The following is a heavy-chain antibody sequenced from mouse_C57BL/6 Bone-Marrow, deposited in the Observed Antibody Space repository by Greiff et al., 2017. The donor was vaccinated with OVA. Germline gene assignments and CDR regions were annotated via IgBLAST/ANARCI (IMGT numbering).Heavy chain of an antibody. CDR2: ISSGSSTI. CDR3: ARRAYYSNPYYFDY. V-gene: IGHV5-17*01. D-gene: IGHD2-5*01. J-gene: IGHJ2*01. Sequence: VQRVESGGGFVKPGGSLKLSCAASGFTFSDYGMHWVRQAPEKGLEWVAYISSGSSTIYYADTVKGRFTISRDNAKNTLFLQMTSLRSEDTAMYYCARRAYYSNPYYFDYWGQGTTLTVSS. CDR1: GFTFSDYG.